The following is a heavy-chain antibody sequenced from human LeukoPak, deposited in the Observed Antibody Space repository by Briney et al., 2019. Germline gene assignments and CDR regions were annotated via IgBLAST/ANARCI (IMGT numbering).Heavy chain of an antibody. CDR2: IKQDGSEK. CDR1: TFTFSSYW. J-gene: IGHJ4*02. D-gene: IGHD6-6*01. CDR3: ARDWSSSSGLDY. V-gene: IGHV3-7*01. Sequence: GGSLRLSCAASTFTFSSYWMSWVRQATGKGLEWVANIKQDGSEKSYVDSVKGRFTISRDNAKNSLYLQMNSLRAEDTAVYYCARDWSSSSGLDYWGQGTLVTVFS.